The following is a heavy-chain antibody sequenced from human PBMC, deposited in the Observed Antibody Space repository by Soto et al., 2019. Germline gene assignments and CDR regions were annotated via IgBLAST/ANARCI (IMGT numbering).Heavy chain of an antibody. CDR1: GYTFTSYG. V-gene: IGHV1-18*01. CDR2: ISAYNGNA. Sequence: QVQLVQSGAEVKKPGASVKVSCKASGYTFTSYGISWVRQAPGQGLELVAWISAYNGNANYAQKLQGRVTMTTDTSTSTAYMELRSLRSDDTAVYYCARADYSDHYDAFDIWGQGTMVTVSS. CDR3: ARADYSDHYDAFDI. D-gene: IGHD4-17*01. J-gene: IGHJ3*02.